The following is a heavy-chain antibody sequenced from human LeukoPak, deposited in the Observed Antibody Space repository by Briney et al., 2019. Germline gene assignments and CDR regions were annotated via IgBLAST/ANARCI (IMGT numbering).Heavy chain of an antibody. J-gene: IGHJ3*02. CDR1: GFTFSDYY. CDR3: ARSALYYYDSSGYYRDAFDI. CDR2: ISSSGSTI. V-gene: IGHV3-11*04. D-gene: IGHD3-22*01. Sequence: GGSLRLSCAASGFTFSDYYMSWIRQAPGKGLEWVSYISSSGSTIYYADSVKGRFTISRDNAKNSLYLQMNSLRAEDTAVYYCARSALYYYDSSGYYRDAFDIWGQGTMVTVSS.